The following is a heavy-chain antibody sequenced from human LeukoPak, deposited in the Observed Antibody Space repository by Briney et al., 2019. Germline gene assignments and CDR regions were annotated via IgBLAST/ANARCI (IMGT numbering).Heavy chain of an antibody. D-gene: IGHD2-15*01. CDR2: LNGDGSVT. CDR3: AKANVVAAMADWFDP. Sequence: GGSLRLPCAGSGYSFTDYGMGWVRQAPGRGLEWVSALNGDGSVTYYADSVKGRFTISRDNSKNTLYLQMNSLRAEDTAVYYCAKANVVAAMADWFDPWGQGTLVTVSS. J-gene: IGHJ5*02. V-gene: IGHV3-23*01. CDR1: GYSFTDYG.